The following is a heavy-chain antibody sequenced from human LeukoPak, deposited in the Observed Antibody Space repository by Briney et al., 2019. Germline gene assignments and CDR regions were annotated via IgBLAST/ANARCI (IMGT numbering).Heavy chain of an antibody. Sequence: GGSLRLSCAASGFPFSTYGIHWVRQAPGKGLEWVSFIRSDGSDKYYADSVRGRFTISRDNSKNTLYLQMNSLRVEDTAVYYCWNTAVITQFDYWGQGTLVTVCS. V-gene: IGHV3-30*02. D-gene: IGHD4-23*01. CDR3: WNTAVITQFDY. CDR2: IRSDGSDK. CDR1: GFPFSTYG. J-gene: IGHJ4*02.